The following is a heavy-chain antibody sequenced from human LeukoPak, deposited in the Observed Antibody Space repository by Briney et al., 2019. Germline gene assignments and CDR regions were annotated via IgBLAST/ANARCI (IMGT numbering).Heavy chain of an antibody. Sequence: GGSLRLSCAASGFTFSTYAMSWVRQAPGKGLEWVSVVSGTGGRTYYADSVKGRFTISRDNSKNTLYLQMNSLRAEDTALYYCVKASSSSPQYNWFDAWGQGTLVTVSS. CDR1: GFTFSTYA. CDR2: VSGTGGRT. D-gene: IGHD6-6*01. CDR3: VKASSSSPQYNWFDA. V-gene: IGHV3-23*01. J-gene: IGHJ5*02.